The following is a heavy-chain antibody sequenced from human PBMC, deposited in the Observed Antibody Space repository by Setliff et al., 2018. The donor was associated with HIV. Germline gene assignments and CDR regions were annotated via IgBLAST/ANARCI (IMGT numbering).Heavy chain of an antibody. Sequence: PGGSLRLSCVASGFTFTNFAMHWVRQAPGKGLEWVSVISYDGSRTAYADSVKGRFNISRVNSKKTVNLQVNSLGPEATAVYDCASARIPTGGTSNALDYWGQGTLVTVSS. V-gene: IGHV3-30*17. CDR3: ASARIPTGGTSNALDY. CDR1: GFTFTNFA. J-gene: IGHJ4*02. D-gene: IGHD1-1*01. CDR2: ISYDGSRT.